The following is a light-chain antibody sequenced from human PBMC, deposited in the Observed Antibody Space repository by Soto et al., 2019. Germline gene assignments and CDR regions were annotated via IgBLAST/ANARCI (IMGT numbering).Light chain of an antibody. CDR3: SSYTSGSTLVV. Sequence: QSALTQPASVSGSPGQSITISCTGTSSDVGGYNYVSWYQQHPGKAPKLMIYDVSNRPSEVSNRFSGSKSGNTASLTISGLQAEDEGNYYCSSYTSGSTLVVFGGGTKLTVL. J-gene: IGLJ2*01. V-gene: IGLV2-14*01. CDR2: DVS. CDR1: SSDVGGYNY.